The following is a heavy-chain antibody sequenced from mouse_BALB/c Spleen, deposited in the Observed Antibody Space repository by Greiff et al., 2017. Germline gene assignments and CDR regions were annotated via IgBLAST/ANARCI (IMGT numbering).Heavy chain of an antibody. CDR1: GFTFSSYA. Sequence: EVKLVESGGGLVKPGGSLKLSCAASGFTFSSYAMSWVRQTPEKRLEWVASISSGGSTYYPDSVKGRFTISRDNARNILYLQMSSLRSEDTAMYYCARETQLRRLGYWGQGTTLTVSS. D-gene: IGHD3-3*01. V-gene: IGHV5-6-5*01. CDR2: ISSGGST. CDR3: ARETQLRRLGY. J-gene: IGHJ2*01.